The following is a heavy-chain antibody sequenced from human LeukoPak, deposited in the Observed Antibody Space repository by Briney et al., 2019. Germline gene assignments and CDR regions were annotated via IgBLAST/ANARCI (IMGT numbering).Heavy chain of an antibody. V-gene: IGHV5-10-1*01. D-gene: IGHD3-10*01. CDR2: IASSDSTT. CDR1: GYSITSYW. Sequence: AESLRISWNGSGYSITSYWISWGRQMPGRGVERMGRIASSDSTTNYSPSFEGDVTISADKSISTACLQWSSLKASDTAMYYCARGYGSGSYYLPHYWGQGTLVTVSS. CDR3: ARGYGSGSYYLPHY. J-gene: IGHJ4*02.